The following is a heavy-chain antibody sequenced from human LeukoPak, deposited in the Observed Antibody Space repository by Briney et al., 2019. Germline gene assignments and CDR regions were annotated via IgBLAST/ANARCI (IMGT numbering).Heavy chain of an antibody. Sequence: GGSLRLSCAASGFPLSSYSINWFRQAPGKGLEWVAYISAGGSNIYYVDSVMGRFTVSRDNPKSSLFLQMNSPRAEDTAVYYCARVKGTYFDYWGQGALVTVSS. CDR2: ISAGGSNI. CDR3: ARVKGTYFDY. CDR1: GFPLSSYS. J-gene: IGHJ4*02. D-gene: IGHD1-1*01. V-gene: IGHV3-48*01.